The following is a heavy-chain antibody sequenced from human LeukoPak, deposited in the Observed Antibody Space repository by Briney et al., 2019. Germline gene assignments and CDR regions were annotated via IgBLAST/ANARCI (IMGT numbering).Heavy chain of an antibody. CDR3: ARERAAAGIGYYYYGMDV. CDR2: MNPNSGNT. Sequence: ASVKVSCKASGYTFTSYDINWVRQATGQGLEWMGWMNPNSGNTGYAQKFQGWVTMTRDTSISTAYMELSRLRSDDTAVYYCARERAAAGIGYYYYGMDVWGQGTTVTVSS. CDR1: GYTFTSYD. J-gene: IGHJ6*02. V-gene: IGHV1-8*01. D-gene: IGHD6-13*01.